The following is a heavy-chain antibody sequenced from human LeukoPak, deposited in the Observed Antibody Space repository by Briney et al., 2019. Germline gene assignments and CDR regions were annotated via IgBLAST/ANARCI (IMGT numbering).Heavy chain of an antibody. V-gene: IGHV3-23*01. Sequence: GGSLRLSCAASGFTFSSYWMHWVRQVPGKGLEWVSGISGGGGRTYYADSVKGRFTISRDNSKNTLYLQMNSLRAEDTALYYCAKDGFGYRDAFDIWGQGTMVTVSS. D-gene: IGHD5-18*01. J-gene: IGHJ3*02. CDR3: AKDGFGYRDAFDI. CDR1: GFTFSSYW. CDR2: ISGGGGRT.